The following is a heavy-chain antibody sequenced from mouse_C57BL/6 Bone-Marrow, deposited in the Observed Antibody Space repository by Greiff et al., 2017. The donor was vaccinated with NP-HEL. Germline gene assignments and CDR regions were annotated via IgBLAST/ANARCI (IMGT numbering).Heavy chain of an antibody. CDR1: GYTFTSYW. D-gene: IGHD2-5*01. Sequence: VQLQQSGTVLARPGASVKMSCKTSGYTFTSYWMHWVKQRPGQGLEWIGAIYPGNSDTSYNQKFKGKAKLTAVTSASTAYMELSSLTNEDSAVYYCARKAYYSNYEAMDYWGQGTSVTVSS. CDR3: ARKAYYSNYEAMDY. CDR2: IYPGNSDT. V-gene: IGHV1-5*01. J-gene: IGHJ4*01.